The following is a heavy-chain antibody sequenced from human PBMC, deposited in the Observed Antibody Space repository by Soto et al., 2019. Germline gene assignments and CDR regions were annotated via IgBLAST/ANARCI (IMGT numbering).Heavy chain of an antibody. J-gene: IGHJ4*02. CDR2: ISNSGST. D-gene: IGHD2-2*01. V-gene: IGHV4-31*03. Sequence: QVQLQESGPGLVKPSQSLSVTCSVSGDSISSGGYYWTWIRHHPGRGLEWIGYISNSGSTSYNPSLKSRLTMSLDTAKNQFSLRMTSVTAADTAVYYCARDWGLSSFHYFDYWGQGTLVTVSS. CDR1: GDSISSGGYY. CDR3: ARDWGLSSFHYFDY.